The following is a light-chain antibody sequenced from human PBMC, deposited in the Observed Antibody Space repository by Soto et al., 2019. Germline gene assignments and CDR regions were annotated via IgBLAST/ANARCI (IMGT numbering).Light chain of an antibody. CDR1: QTISTY. CDR3: QHLNTYLLT. CDR2: AAS. V-gene: IGKV1-9*01. Sequence: DIQLTQSPSFLSVSIGESATITCRASQTISTYLAWYQQKPGKAPKLLVYAASTLHSGVPSRFSGSGSGTEITLTITRLHPDDVATYCCQHLNTYLLTFGGGTKVQIK. J-gene: IGKJ4*01.